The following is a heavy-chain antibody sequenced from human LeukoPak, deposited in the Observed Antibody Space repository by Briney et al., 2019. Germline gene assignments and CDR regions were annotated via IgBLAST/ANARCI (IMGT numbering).Heavy chain of an antibody. CDR1: GGTFSSYA. CDR2: IIPIFGTA. CDR3: ARTGGVTKAADWYFDL. Sequence: GSSVKVSCKASGGTFSSYAISWVRQAPGQGLEWMGGIIPIFGTANYAQKFQGRVTITADESTSTAYMELSSLRSEDTAVYYCARTGGVTKAADWYFDLWGRGTLVTVSS. V-gene: IGHV1-69*01. J-gene: IGHJ2*01. D-gene: IGHD2-8*02.